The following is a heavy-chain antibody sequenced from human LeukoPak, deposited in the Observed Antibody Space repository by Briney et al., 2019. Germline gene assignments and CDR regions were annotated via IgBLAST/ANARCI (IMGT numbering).Heavy chain of an antibody. V-gene: IGHV3-30-3*02. CDR3: AKDIQLST. D-gene: IGHD5-24*01. CDR2: LSSDGTDK. J-gene: IGHJ3*01. Sequence: GRSLRLSCAASGFTFSRYAMHWVRQAPGKGLEWVAVLSSDGTDKHYADSVKGRFTISRDNSKNTLSLQMNSLRVEDTAIYYCAKDIQLSTWGLGTMVTVSS. CDR1: GFTFSRYA.